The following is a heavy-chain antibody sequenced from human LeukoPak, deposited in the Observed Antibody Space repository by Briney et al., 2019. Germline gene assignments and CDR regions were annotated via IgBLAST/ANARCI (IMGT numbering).Heavy chain of an antibody. J-gene: IGHJ6*02. CDR2: MNRDGSEK. D-gene: IGHD3-16*01. V-gene: IGHV3-7*01. Sequence: GGSLRLSCAASGFTFSSYSMNWVRQAPGKGLEWVANMNRDGSEKNYVDSVKGRFTISRDNAKNLLFLQMNSLRVEDTAVYYCARDGGVIRFGGQDVWGQGTTVTVS. CDR1: GFTFSSYS. CDR3: ARDGGVIRFGGQDV.